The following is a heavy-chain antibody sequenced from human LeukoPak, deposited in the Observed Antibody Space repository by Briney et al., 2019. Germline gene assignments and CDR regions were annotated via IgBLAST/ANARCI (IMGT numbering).Heavy chain of an antibody. CDR2: IKQDGSEK. V-gene: IGHV3-7*03. J-gene: IGHJ6*02. CDR1: GFTFSSYA. Sequence: AGGSLRLSCAASGFTFSSYAMHWVRQAPGKGLEWVANIKQDGSEKYYVDSVKGRFTISRDNAKNSLYLQMNSLRAEDTAVYYCARSQVGGSGSYSLYYYYYGMDVWGQGTTVTVSS. D-gene: IGHD3-10*01. CDR3: ARSQVGGSGSYSLYYYYYGMDV.